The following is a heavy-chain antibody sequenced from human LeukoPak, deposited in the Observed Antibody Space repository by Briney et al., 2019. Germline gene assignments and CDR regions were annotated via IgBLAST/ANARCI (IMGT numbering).Heavy chain of an antibody. V-gene: IGHV1-2*02. J-gene: IGHJ4*02. D-gene: IGHD6-13*01. Sequence: ASVKLSWKASRYIFTSYYIHWVRQAPGQGLEWMGWINPNSGGPQHAQKFQGRVTMTSDTSISTAYMELSRLRSDDTAVDYCARDRGSSWYADYWGQGTLVTVSS. CDR3: ARDRGSSWYADY. CDR1: RYIFTSYY. CDR2: INPNSGGP.